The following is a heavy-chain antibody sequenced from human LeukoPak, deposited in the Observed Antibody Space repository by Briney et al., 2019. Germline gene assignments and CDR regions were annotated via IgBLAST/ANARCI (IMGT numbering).Heavy chain of an antibody. CDR2: ISGSSTYI. Sequence: GGSLRLSCAASGFTFSSCGMNWVRQAPGKGLEWVSFISGSSTYIYYADSVKGRFTISRDNAKNSLYLQMNSLRAEDTAVYYCARGSEWSSGVSDYWGQGTLVTVSS. CDR1: GFTFSSCG. D-gene: IGHD3-3*01. CDR3: ARGSEWSSGVSDY. V-gene: IGHV3-21*01. J-gene: IGHJ4*02.